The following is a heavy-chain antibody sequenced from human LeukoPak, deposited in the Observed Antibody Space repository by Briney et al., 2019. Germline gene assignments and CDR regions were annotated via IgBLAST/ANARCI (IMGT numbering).Heavy chain of an antibody. CDR1: GFTFSSYG. CDR2: ISYDGSNK. V-gene: IGHV3-30*18. Sequence: PGRSLRLSCAASGFTFSSYGMHWVRQAPGKGLEGVAVISYDGSNKYYADSVKGRFTISRDNSKNTLYLQMNSLRAEDTAVYYCANPLLAGYFQHWGQGTLVTVSS. D-gene: IGHD2-15*01. J-gene: IGHJ1*01. CDR3: ANPLLAGYFQH.